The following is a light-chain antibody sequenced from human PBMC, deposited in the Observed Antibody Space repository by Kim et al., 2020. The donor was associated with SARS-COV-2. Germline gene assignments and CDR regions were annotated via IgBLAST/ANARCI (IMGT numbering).Light chain of an antibody. CDR2: GAS. V-gene: IGKV3-15*01. Sequence: VSPGERATLSCRASENVYIALDWFQQTPGQAPRLLIYGASTRATDTPARFSGSGSGTEFTLTISSLQSEDFGVYYCQQREKWPLTFGGGTKVDIK. J-gene: IGKJ4*01. CDR1: ENVYIA. CDR3: QQREKWPLT.